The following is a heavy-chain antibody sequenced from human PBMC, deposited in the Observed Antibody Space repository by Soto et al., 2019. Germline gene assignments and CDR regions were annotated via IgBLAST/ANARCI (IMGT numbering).Heavy chain of an antibody. CDR3: AKSEGSGSYYFDH. J-gene: IGHJ4*02. Sequence: EVQLLESGGGLVQPGGSLRLSCAASGFTFSIYAMSWVRQAPGKGLEWVSAISGSGGCTYYADSGKGRFTIYRDNSKKTLYLQMNSLRVEETAVYYCAKSEGSGSYYFDHWGQGTLVTVSS. CDR2: ISGSGGCT. D-gene: IGHD3-10*01. CDR1: GFTFSIYA. V-gene: IGHV3-23*01.